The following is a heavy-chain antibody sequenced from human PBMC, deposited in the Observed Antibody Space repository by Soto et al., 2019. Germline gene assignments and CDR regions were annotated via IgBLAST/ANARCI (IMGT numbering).Heavy chain of an antibody. Sequence: QVQLVESGGGVVQPGRSLRLSCSVSGFTVSSKGMHWVRQAPGKGLEWVAVISRDGRTKFYADSVEGRFTISKDSSRNTLFLEMDSLRRDDTPVYYCAGEVASGYWGQGTLVTVSS. CDR3: AGEVASGY. D-gene: IGHD3-10*01. CDR1: GFTVSSKG. V-gene: IGHV3-30*03. J-gene: IGHJ4*02. CDR2: ISRDGRTK.